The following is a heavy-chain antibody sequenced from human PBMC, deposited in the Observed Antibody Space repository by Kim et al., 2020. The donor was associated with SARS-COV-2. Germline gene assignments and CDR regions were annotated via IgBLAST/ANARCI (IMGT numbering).Heavy chain of an antibody. Sequence: GRFTISRDNSKNTLYLQMNSLRAEDTAVYYCARDGGGYCSSTSCYFGMDVWGQGTTVTVSS. V-gene: IGHV3-30*07. D-gene: IGHD2-2*01. J-gene: IGHJ6*02. CDR3: ARDGGGYCSSTSCYFGMDV.